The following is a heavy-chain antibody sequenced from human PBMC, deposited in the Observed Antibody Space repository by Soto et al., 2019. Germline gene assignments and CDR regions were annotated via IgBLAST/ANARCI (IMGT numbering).Heavy chain of an antibody. D-gene: IGHD2-15*01. CDR1: GGSISSSSYY. CDR3: ARRWVVVAARGAPTMGFDY. J-gene: IGHJ4*02. Sequence: QLQLQESGPGLVKPSETLSLTCTVSGGSISSSSYYWGWIRQPPGKGLEWIGSIYYSGSTYYNPSLKSRVTISVDTSKNQFSLKLSSVTAADTAVYYCARRWVVVAARGAPTMGFDYWGQGTLVTVSS. V-gene: IGHV4-39*01. CDR2: IYYSGST.